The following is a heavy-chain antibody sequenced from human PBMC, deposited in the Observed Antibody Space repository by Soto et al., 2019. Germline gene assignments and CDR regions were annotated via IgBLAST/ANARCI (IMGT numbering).Heavy chain of an antibody. Sequence: PRGSLRVSCAASGFTFSSCAMSWVRQAPGKGLEWVSGIGGSGDDTEYADSVKGRFTISRDNSKNTLYLQMNSLRAEDTAVYYCARDPLWGTAMVLWYFDLWGRGTLVIVSS. CDR3: ARDPLWGTAMVLWYFDL. CDR2: IGGSGDDT. V-gene: IGHV3-23*01. CDR1: GFTFSSCA. J-gene: IGHJ2*01. D-gene: IGHD5-18*01.